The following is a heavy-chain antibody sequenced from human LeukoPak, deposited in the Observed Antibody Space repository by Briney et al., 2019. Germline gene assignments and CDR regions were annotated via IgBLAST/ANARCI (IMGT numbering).Heavy chain of an antibody. J-gene: IGHJ4*02. D-gene: IGHD3-10*01. CDR3: SGSGSYYSDY. CDR2: IYAGGST. V-gene: IGHV3-66*01. Sequence: PGGSLRLSCAASGFTVSNNYMSWVRQAPGKGLEWVSVIYAGGSTYYADSVKGRFTSSRDNSKNTLYLQMNSLRAEGTAVYYCSGSGSYYSDYWGQGTLVTVSS. CDR1: GFTVSNNY.